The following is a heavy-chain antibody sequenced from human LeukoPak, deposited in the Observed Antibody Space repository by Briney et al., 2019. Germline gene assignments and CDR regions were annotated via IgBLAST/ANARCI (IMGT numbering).Heavy chain of an antibody. Sequence: EASVKVSCKASGGTFSTYAISWVRQAPGQGLEWMGGIIPMFATTNYAQNFQGRVTITADESTSTAYMELSSLRSEDTAVYYCVRDQGRLAAAKMGVFDYWGQGTLVTVSS. V-gene: IGHV1-69*13. CDR2: IIPMFATT. CDR1: GGTFSTYA. D-gene: IGHD6-13*01. CDR3: VRDQGRLAAAKMGVFDY. J-gene: IGHJ4*02.